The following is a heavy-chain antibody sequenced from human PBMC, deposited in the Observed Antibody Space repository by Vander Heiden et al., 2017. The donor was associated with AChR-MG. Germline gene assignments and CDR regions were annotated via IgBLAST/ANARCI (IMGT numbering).Heavy chain of an antibody. V-gene: IGHV3-21*01. CDR3: ARDSGLDIGNDYADY. J-gene: IGHJ4*02. Sequence: EVQLVESGGGLVKPGGSLRLSCAASGFTFSSYSMNWVRQAPGKGREWVSSISSSSSYIYYADSVKGRFTTSRDNAKNSLYLQMNSLRAEDTAVYYCARDSGLDIGNDYADYWGQGTLVTVSS. CDR2: ISSSSSYI. D-gene: IGHD2-2*03. CDR1: GFTFSSYS.